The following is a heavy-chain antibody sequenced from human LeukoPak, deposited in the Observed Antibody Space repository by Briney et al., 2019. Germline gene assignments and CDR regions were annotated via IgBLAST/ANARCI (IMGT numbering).Heavy chain of an antibody. CDR1: GGSIRSYY. CDR3: ARTYDWNFYPVFDY. Sequence: SETLSLTCTVSGGSIRSYYWSWIRQPPGKGLEWIGYIFHSGSTNYNPSLRSRVTISVDTSKNQFSLRLNSVTAADTAVYYCARTYDWNFYPVFDYWGQGTLVTVSS. V-gene: IGHV4-59*08. CDR2: IFHSGST. J-gene: IGHJ4*02. D-gene: IGHD1-7*01.